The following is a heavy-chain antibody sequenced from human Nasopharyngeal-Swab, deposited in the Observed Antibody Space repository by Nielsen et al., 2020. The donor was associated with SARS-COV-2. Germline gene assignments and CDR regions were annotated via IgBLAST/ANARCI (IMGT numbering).Heavy chain of an antibody. CDR2: IGGSGTIT. Sequence: GESLKIFCAASALTFSTSAMSWVRQAPGKGLEWVSLIGGSGTITYYVDSVKGRFTISRDNSKNMVYLQMNNLRAEDTAIYYCSGAGGTSGWYEYWGRGTLVTV. CDR3: SGAGGTSGWYEY. CDR1: ALTFSTSA. D-gene: IGHD6-19*01. J-gene: IGHJ4*02. V-gene: IGHV3-23*01.